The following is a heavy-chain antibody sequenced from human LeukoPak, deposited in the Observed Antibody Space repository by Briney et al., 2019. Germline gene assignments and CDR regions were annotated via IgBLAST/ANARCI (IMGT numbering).Heavy chain of an antibody. D-gene: IGHD3-9*01. CDR1: GFSVTTYA. Sequence: GSPRLSCAASGFSVTTYAMGWVRQAPGKGLEWVSVISDRGDSTHYADSVKGRFTISRDSSKNTLYLQMNSLRGEDTAVYYCAKGRWGLTINNFDIWGQGTMVTVSS. CDR2: ISDRGDST. V-gene: IGHV3-23*01. CDR3: AKGRWGLTINNFDI. J-gene: IGHJ3*02.